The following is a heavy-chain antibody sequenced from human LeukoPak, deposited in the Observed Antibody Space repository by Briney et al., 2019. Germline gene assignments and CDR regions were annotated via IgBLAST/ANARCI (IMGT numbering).Heavy chain of an antibody. V-gene: IGHV3-74*01. CDR2: INLDGGTT. CDR1: GFTFSNYW. Sequence: GGSLRLSCVASGFTFSNYWMHWVRQVPGKGLVWVSRINLDGGTTTYADPVKGRFTISRDNAKNTLYLQMNSLRAEDTALYYCARDKTVSALRRDYMDVWGKGTTVTVSS. J-gene: IGHJ6*03. CDR3: ARDKTVSALRRDYMDV. D-gene: IGHD4-17*01.